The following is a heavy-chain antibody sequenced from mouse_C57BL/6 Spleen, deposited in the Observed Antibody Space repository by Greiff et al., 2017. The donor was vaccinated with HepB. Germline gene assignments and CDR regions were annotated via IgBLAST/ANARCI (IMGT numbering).Heavy chain of an antibody. D-gene: IGHD3-3*01. Sequence: VQLQESGPGLVQPSQSLSITCTVSGFSLTSYGVHWVRQSPGKGLEWLGVIWRGGSTDYNAAFMSRLSITKDNSKSQVFFKMNSLQADDTAIYYCAKNRDLDYAMDYWGQGTSVTVSS. J-gene: IGHJ4*01. CDR2: IWRGGST. V-gene: IGHV2-5*01. CDR1: GFSLTSYG. CDR3: AKNRDLDYAMDY.